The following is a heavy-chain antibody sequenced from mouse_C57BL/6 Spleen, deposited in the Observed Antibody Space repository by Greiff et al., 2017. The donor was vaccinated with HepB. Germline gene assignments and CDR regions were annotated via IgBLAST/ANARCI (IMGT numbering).Heavy chain of an antibody. CDR3: ATPEEDYFDY. V-gene: IGHV1-22*01. J-gene: IGHJ2*01. Sequence: VQLKESGPELVKPGASVKMSCKASGYTFTDYNMHWVKQSHGKSLEWIGYINPNNGGTSYNQKFKGKATLTVNKSSSTAYMELRSLTSEDSAVYYCATPEEDYFDYWGQGTTLTVSS. CDR1: GYTFTDYN. CDR2: INPNNGGT.